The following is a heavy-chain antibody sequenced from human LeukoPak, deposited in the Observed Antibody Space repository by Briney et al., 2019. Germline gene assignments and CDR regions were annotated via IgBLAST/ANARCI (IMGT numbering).Heavy chain of an antibody. J-gene: IGHJ4*02. V-gene: IGHV3-33*01. D-gene: IGHD3-22*01. CDR1: GFTFSRYG. Sequence: GGSLRLSCAASGFTFSRYGMHWVRQAPGKGLEWVAVIWYDGSNKYYADSVKGRFTISRDNSKNTLYLQVNSLRAEDTAVYYCASGNYYDSSGYYYWGQGTLVTVSS. CDR2: IWYDGSNK. CDR3: ASGNYYDSSGYYY.